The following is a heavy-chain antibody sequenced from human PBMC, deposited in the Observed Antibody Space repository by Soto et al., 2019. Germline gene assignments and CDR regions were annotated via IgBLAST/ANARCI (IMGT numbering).Heavy chain of an antibody. Sequence: SETLSLTCTVSGGSISSSSYYWGWIRQPPGKGLEWIGSIYYSGSTYYNPSLKSRDTISVDTSKNQFSLKLSSVAAADTAVYYCARDRDGYNYLDYWGQGTLVTVSS. CDR2: IYYSGST. V-gene: IGHV4-39*01. J-gene: IGHJ4*02. CDR3: ARDRDGYNYLDY. D-gene: IGHD5-12*01. CDR1: GGSISSSSYY.